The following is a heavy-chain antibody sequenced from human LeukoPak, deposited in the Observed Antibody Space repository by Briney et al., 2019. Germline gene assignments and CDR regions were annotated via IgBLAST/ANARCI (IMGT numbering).Heavy chain of an antibody. CDR2: IRYDGSYK. CDR1: GFTFNTYG. Sequence: PGGSLRLSCAASGFTFNTYGMHWVRQAPGKGLEWVAFIRYDGSYKYYADSVKGRFTISRDNSKNTLYLQMNSLRAEDTAVYDCARAGGSYYGIAFDIWGQGTMVTVSS. D-gene: IGHD1-26*01. J-gene: IGHJ3*02. V-gene: IGHV3-30*02. CDR3: ARAGGSYYGIAFDI.